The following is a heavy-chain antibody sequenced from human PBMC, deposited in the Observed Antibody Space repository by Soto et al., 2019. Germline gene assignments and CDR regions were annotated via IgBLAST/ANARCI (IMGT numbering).Heavy chain of an antibody. Sequence: SETLSLTYTVSGGSISSYYWSWIRQPAGKGLEWIGRIYTSGSTNYNPSLKSRVTMSVDTSKNQFSLKLSSVTAADTAVYYCARADYGDLDSDYYYYGMDVWGQGTTVTVSS. V-gene: IGHV4-4*07. D-gene: IGHD4-17*01. CDR1: GGSISSYY. CDR2: IYTSGST. CDR3: ARADYGDLDSDYYYYGMDV. J-gene: IGHJ6*02.